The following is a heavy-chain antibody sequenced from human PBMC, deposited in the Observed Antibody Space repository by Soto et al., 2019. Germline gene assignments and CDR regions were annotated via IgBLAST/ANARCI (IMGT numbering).Heavy chain of an antibody. J-gene: IGHJ6*02. CDR1: GINFNDYW. CDR2: IKEDGSSK. D-gene: IGHD3-10*01. CDR3: ARDHLLLWFGEFKYYGMDV. Sequence: PGGSLRLSCAASGINFNDYWMSWVRQAPGKGLEWVANIKEDGSSKYYVDSVKGRFTISRDNAKNSLYLQMNSLRDEDTAVYYCARDHLLLWFGEFKYYGMDVWGQGTTVTVSS. V-gene: IGHV3-7*01.